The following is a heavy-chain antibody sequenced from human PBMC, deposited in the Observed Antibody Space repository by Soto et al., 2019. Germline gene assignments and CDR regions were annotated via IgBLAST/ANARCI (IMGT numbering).Heavy chain of an antibody. CDR3: ARVIPGAEAWFGP. J-gene: IGHJ5*02. CDR1: GYTFTNYG. V-gene: IGHV1-18*01. Sequence: QVQLVQSGGEVKKPGASVKVSCKASGYTFTNYGVTWVRQAPGQGLEWMGWISDYTDNTNYAQKFQGRVTMTIDTSTTTAYMDLRSLTSDDTAVYYCARVIPGAEAWFGPWGQGTLVTVSS. CDR2: ISDYTDNT. D-gene: IGHD2-2*01.